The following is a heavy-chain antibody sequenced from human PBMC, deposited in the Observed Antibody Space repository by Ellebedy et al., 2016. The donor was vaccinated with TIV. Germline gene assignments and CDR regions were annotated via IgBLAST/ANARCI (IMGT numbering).Heavy chain of an antibody. J-gene: IGHJ4*02. D-gene: IGHD6-13*01. Sequence: GESLKISCAASGFTFSGYYMNCFRQAPGKGPEWVSYISYSGDLMYYADSVKGRFTTSRDNAENSLYLQMNSLRAEDTAVYDCEIRGVIAAAGASDYWGQGTLVIVSS. V-gene: IGHV3-11*01. CDR2: ISYSGDLM. CDR3: EIRGVIAAAGASDY. CDR1: GFTFSGYY.